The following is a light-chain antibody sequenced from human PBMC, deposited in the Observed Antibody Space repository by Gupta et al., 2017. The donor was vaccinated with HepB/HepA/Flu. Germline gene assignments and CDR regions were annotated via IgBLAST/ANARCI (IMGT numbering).Light chain of an antibody. Sequence: PRSVSGSPGQSVTISCTGTSSDVGGYNYVSWYQQHPGKAPKLMIYDVSKRPSGVPDRFSGSKSGNTASLTISGLQAEEEADYYCCSYAGSYTLVFGGGTKLTVL. CDR2: DVS. J-gene: IGLJ2*01. CDR3: CSYAGSYTLV. V-gene: IGLV2-11*01. CDR1: SSDVGGYNY.